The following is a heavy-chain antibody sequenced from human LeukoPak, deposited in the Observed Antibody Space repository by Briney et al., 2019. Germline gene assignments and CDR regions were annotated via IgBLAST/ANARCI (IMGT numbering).Heavy chain of an antibody. CDR2: ISGSGGST. D-gene: IGHD4-17*01. CDR1: GFTFSNYA. CDR3: AKDGYGDYGGVY. J-gene: IGHJ4*02. Sequence: GGSLRLSCGASGFTFSNYAMSWIRQAPGKGLEWVSSISGSGGSTYYADSVKGRFTISRDNSQNTLYLQMNSLRAEDTAVYYCAKDGYGDYGGVYWGQGTLVTVSS. V-gene: IGHV3-23*01.